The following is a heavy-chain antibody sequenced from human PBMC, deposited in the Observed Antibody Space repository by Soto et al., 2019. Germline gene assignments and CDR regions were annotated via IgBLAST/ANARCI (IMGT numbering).Heavy chain of an antibody. Sequence: GGSLRLSCAASGFTFSSYAMSWVRQAPGKGLEWVSRINSDGSSTSYADSVKGRFTISRDNAKNTLYLQMNSLRAEDTAVYYCARGRGFQYYGSGTSLQTFDYWGQGTLVTVPQ. CDR3: ARGRGFQYYGSGTSLQTFDY. J-gene: IGHJ4*02. V-gene: IGHV3-74*01. CDR1: GFTFSSYA. CDR2: INSDGSST. D-gene: IGHD3-10*01.